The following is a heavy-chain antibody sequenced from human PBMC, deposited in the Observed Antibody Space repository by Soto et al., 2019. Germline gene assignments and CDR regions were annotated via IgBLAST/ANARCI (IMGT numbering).Heavy chain of an antibody. CDR1: GLTVRSNY. CDR3: AGEVGSGGWYYYYFGMDA. J-gene: IGHJ6*02. D-gene: IGHD6-19*01. CDR2: IFSGGST. Sequence: EVQLVETGGGLIQPGGSLRLSCAASGLTVRSNYMSWVRQAPGKGLEWVSLIFSGGSTYYADSVKGRFTISRDNSKNMVYLQMNSLRAEDTAVYYCAGEVGSGGWYYYYFGMDAWGRGTTVTVSS. V-gene: IGHV3-53*02.